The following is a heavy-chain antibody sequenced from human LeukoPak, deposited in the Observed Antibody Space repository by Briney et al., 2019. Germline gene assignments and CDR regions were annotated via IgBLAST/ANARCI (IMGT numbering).Heavy chain of an antibody. Sequence: SETLSLTCTVSAGSIISSDYYWGWIRQSPGKGLEWTGRISYSGNTYYNPSLKSRVTISVDTSKNHFSLRLSSVTAADTAVYYCSRLTHSYYSDTSGYYPYYYMDVWGEGTTVAVSS. J-gene: IGHJ6*03. CDR2: ISYSGNT. CDR1: AGSIISSDYY. V-gene: IGHV4-39*02. D-gene: IGHD3-22*01. CDR3: SRLTHSYYSDTSGYYPYYYMDV.